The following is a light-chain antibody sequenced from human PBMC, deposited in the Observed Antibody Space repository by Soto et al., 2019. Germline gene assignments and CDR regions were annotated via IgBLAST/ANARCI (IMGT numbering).Light chain of an antibody. V-gene: IGKV3-15*01. CDR2: GAS. Sequence: EIVMMQSPATLSVSPGERATLSCRASQSVNRNIAWSQQKPGQAPRLLIYGASTRATGVPARFSGSGSGTEFTLTISSLQSEDFAVYYCQQYYNWRTFGQGTNVEIK. CDR1: QSVNRN. J-gene: IGKJ1*01. CDR3: QQYYNWRT.